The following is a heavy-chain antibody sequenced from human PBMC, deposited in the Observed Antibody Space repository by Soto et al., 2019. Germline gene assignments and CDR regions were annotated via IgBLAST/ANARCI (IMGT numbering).Heavy chain of an antibody. CDR2: FDPEDGET. CDR3: ATEESDIDDYSNRYYYYGMDV. Sequence: ASVKVSCKVSGYTLTELSMHWVRQAPGKGLEWMGGFDPEDGETIYAQKFQGRVTMTEDTSTDTAYMELSSLRSEDTAVYYCATEESDIDDYSNRYYYYGMDVWGQETTVTVSS. CDR1: GYTLTELS. V-gene: IGHV1-24*01. D-gene: IGHD4-4*01. J-gene: IGHJ6*02.